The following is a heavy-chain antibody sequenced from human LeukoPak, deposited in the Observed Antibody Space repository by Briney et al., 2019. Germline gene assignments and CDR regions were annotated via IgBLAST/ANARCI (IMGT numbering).Heavy chain of an antibody. Sequence: SETLSLTCTVSGGSISSYYWSWIRQPPGKGLEWIGYIYYSGSTNYNPSLKSRVTISVDTSKNQFSLKLSSVTAADTAVYYCARGRFDYVWGSYRFLRWFDPWGQGTLVTVSS. D-gene: IGHD3-16*02. CDR3: ARGRFDYVWGSYRFLRWFDP. J-gene: IGHJ5*02. CDR1: GGSISSYY. CDR2: IYYSGST. V-gene: IGHV4-59*01.